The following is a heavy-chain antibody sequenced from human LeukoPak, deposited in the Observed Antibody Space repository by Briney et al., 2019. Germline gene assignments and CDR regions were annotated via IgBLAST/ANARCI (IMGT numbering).Heavy chain of an antibody. J-gene: IGHJ4*02. CDR3: ARDRGDGYDYFWDY. V-gene: IGHV4-59*01. D-gene: IGHD5-12*01. CDR1: AASIINYY. Sequence: SETLSLTCTVAAASIINYYSSSVRHTPRKGLEWRGYISYGGSTNYNPPLKSRVTISVDTSKNQFSLKLSSVTAADTAVYYCARDRGDGYDYFWDYWGQGTLVTVSS. CDR2: ISYGGST.